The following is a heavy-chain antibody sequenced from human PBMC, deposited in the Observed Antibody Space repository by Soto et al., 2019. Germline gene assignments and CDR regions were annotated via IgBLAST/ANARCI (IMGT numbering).Heavy chain of an antibody. V-gene: IGHV4-4*02. D-gene: IGHD2-2*01. CDR1: GQNVKTDYW. CDR2: VYHSGST. Sequence: PSETLSLTCLVSGQNVKTDYWWAWVRQSPGKGLEWIGEVYHSGSTRYNPSLKSRVTISLDTSKNQFSLKMSSVTAADTAVYYCASGTIYHSYGMDVWGQGKMVTVSS. CDR3: ASGTIYHSYGMDV. J-gene: IGHJ6*02.